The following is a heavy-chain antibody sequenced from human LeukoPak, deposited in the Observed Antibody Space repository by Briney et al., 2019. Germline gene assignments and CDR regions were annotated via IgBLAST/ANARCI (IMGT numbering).Heavy chain of an antibody. D-gene: IGHD3-10*01. CDR1: GGSFSDYY. Sequence: SETLSLTCAVYGGSFSDYYWSWIRQPPGKGLEWIGEINHSGSTDYNPSLKSRVTISVDTSKNQFSLNLSSVTAADTAVYYCARRGVLLWFGFDYWGQGTLVTVSS. J-gene: IGHJ4*02. CDR3: ARRGVLLWFGFDY. CDR2: INHSGST. V-gene: IGHV4-34*01.